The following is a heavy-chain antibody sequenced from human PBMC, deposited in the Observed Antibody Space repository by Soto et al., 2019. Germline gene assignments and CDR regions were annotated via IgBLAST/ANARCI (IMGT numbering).Heavy chain of an antibody. CDR3: ARSLRGVIIDFDS. J-gene: IGHJ4*02. D-gene: IGHD3-10*01. V-gene: IGHV3-23*01. CDR1: GFTFSSNA. CDR2: ISGTTDNT. Sequence: QPGGSLRLSCAASGFTFSSNAMSWVRQAPGKGLEWVSAISGTTDNTYYADSVKGRFTISRDNSKNTLYLQMNSLRAEDTALYYCARSLRGVIIDFDSWGLGTLVTVSS.